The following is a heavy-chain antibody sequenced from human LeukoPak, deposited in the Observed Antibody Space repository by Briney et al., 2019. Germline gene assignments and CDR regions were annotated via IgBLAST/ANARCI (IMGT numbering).Heavy chain of an antibody. D-gene: IGHD3-3*01. Sequence: GASVKVSCKASGYTFTSYGISWVRQAPGQGLEWMGWISAYNGNTNYAQKLQGRVTMTTDTSTSTAYMELRSLRSDDTAVYYCARGDFWSGYTSFYYYYGMDVWGQGTTVTVSS. V-gene: IGHV1-18*01. CDR1: GYTFTSYG. CDR2: ISAYNGNT. J-gene: IGHJ6*02. CDR3: ARGDFWSGYTSFYYYYGMDV.